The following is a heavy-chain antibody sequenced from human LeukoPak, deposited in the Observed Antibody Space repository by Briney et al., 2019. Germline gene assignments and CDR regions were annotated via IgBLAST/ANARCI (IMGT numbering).Heavy chain of an antibody. V-gene: IGHV3-7*03. J-gene: IGHJ4*02. CDR1: GFTFSSYW. D-gene: IGHD5-12*01. CDR3: ARGGYDLGY. CDR2: IKQDGSEK. Sequence: PGGSLRLSCAAYGFTFSSYWMSWVRQAPGKGLEWVANIKQDGSEKYYVDSVKGRFTISRDNAKNSLYLQMNSLRAEDTAVYYCARGGYDLGYWGQGTLVTVSS.